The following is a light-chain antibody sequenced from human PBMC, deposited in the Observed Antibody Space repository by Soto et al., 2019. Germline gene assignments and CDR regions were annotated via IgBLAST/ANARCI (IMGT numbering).Light chain of an antibody. CDR3: SSYTSSSTVV. Sequence: QSALTQPASVSGSPGQSITISCTGTSSDVGGYNYVSWYQQHPGKAPKLMIYDVSYRPSGVSNRFSGFKSGNTASLTISGLQAEDEDDYYCSSYTSSSTVVFGGGTKLTVL. J-gene: IGLJ2*01. CDR2: DVS. CDR1: SSDVGGYNY. V-gene: IGLV2-14*01.